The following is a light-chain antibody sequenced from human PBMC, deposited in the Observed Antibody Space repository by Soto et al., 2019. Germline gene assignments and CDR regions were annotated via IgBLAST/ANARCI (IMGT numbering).Light chain of an antibody. V-gene: IGKV3D-20*02. CDR1: QSVTNNQ. CDR3: QQGNTWPWT. J-gene: IGKJ1*01. CDR2: GVS. Sequence: EIVLTQSTGTLSLSPGERATLSCIASQSVTNNQFACFRQEPGQAPRLLIWGVSNRATGIPDRFSGSGSGTDFTLIISSLEPEDFAFYYCQQGNTWPWTFGQGTKVDIK.